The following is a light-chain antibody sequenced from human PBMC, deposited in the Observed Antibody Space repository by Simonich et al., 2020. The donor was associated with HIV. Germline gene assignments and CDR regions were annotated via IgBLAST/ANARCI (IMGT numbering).Light chain of an antibody. V-gene: IGKV4-1*01. CDR1: QRVLYSSDNKNY. CDR2: WAA. J-gene: IGKJ2*01. Sequence: DIVMTQSPDSLAVSLGERATINCKSSQRVLYSSDNKNYVAWYQLKPGQPPKMLIYWAATRQSGVSERFSGTGSGTDFTLTISSLQAEDVAVYYCQQYYSSPYTFGQGTKLEIK. CDR3: QQYYSSPYT.